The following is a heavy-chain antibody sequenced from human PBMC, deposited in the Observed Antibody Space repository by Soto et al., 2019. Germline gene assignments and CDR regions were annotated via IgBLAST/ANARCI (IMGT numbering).Heavy chain of an antibody. D-gene: IGHD6-19*01. V-gene: IGHV1-24*01. CDR1: GYTLTELS. CDR2: FDPEDGET. CDR3: ATALEYSSGWSEEHFDY. Sequence: AAVKVSYKVSGYTLTELSMHWVRQAPGKGLEWMGGFDPEDGETIYAQKFQGRVTMTEDTSTDTAYMELSSLRSEDTAVYYCATALEYSSGWSEEHFDYWGQGTLVTVSS. J-gene: IGHJ4*02.